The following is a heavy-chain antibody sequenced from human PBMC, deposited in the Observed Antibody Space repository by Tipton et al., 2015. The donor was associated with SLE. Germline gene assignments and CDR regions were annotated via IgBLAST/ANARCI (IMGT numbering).Heavy chain of an antibody. Sequence: QSGAEVKNPGASVKVSCKASGYKFTSYFLHWVRLAPGQGLEWMGRITPNSGGTNYAQKFQGRVTMTRDTSISTAYMDLTSLSSDDTAVYYCATESGGGYFDYRGQGTLVTVSS. CDR1: GYKFTSYF. CDR2: ITPNSGGT. CDR3: ATESGGGYFDY. J-gene: IGHJ4*02. D-gene: IGHD3-16*01. V-gene: IGHV1-2*06.